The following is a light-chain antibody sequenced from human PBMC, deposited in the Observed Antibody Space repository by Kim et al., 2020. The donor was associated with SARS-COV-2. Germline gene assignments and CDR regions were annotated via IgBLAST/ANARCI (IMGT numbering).Light chain of an antibody. Sequence: PGRTARLTCGGKNMGIKSVPWYQKKPRLATVLVIYYDSDRLSGIPARLSGATSGNTPTLPISRVEAGDEADYYCQVWDISSDHWVFGGGTQLTVL. CDR1: NMGIKS. CDR3: QVWDISSDHWV. V-gene: IGLV3-21*04. CDR2: YDS. J-gene: IGLJ3*02.